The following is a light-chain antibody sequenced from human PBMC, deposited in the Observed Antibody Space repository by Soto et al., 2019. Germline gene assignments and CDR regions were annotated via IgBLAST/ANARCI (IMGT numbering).Light chain of an antibody. CDR3: RSYDSSLSGEV. Sequence: QSVLTQPPSVSGSPGQTVTFSCTGTSSNIGAGYDVSWYQQLAGPAPKLLIYGNINRPSGLPDRFSGSKSGTSASLAITGLDDEDEADYYCRSYDSSLSGEVFGGGTKLTVL. CDR2: GNI. J-gene: IGLJ3*02. V-gene: IGLV1-40*01. CDR1: SSNIGAGYD.